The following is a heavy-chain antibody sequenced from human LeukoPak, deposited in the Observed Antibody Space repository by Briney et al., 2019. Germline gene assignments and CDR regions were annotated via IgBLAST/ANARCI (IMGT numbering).Heavy chain of an antibody. V-gene: IGHV3-21*06. Sequence: GGSLRLSCSASGFTFSDYDMNWIRQAPGKGPEWISAISGRSSHTYYGDSVKGRFSISRDNAKNLLYLQTNGLGAEDTAVYYCGRAFPPLRTSSAGDLWGQGTLVTVPS. D-gene: IGHD3-16*01. CDR3: GRAFPPLRTSSAGDL. J-gene: IGHJ4*02. CDR2: ISGRSSHT. CDR1: GFTFSDYD.